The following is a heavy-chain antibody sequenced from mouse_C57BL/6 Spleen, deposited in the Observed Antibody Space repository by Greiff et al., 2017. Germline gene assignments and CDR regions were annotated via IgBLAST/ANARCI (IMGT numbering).Heavy chain of an antibody. Sequence: QVQLQQPGAELVKPGASVKLSCKASGYTFTSYWMQWVKQRPGQGLEWIGEIDPSDSYTNYNQKFKGKATLTVDTASSTAYMQLSSLPSVDSAVYYCARVYDYDVKYFDYWGQGTTLTVSS. CDR1: GYTFTSYW. D-gene: IGHD2-4*01. CDR2: IDPSDSYT. V-gene: IGHV1-50*01. J-gene: IGHJ2*01. CDR3: ARVYDYDVKYFDY.